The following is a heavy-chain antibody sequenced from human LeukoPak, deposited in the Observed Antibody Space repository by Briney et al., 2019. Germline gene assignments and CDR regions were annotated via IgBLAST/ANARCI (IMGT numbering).Heavy chain of an antibody. Sequence: SETLSLTCAVYGGSFSGYYWSWIRQPPGKGLEWIGEINHSGSTNYNPSLKSRDTISVDTSKNQFSLKLSSVTAADMAVYYCARSFYGSGSYNYWGQGTLVTVSS. D-gene: IGHD3-10*01. CDR1: GGSFSGYY. CDR2: INHSGST. J-gene: IGHJ4*02. V-gene: IGHV4-34*01. CDR3: ARSFYGSGSYNY.